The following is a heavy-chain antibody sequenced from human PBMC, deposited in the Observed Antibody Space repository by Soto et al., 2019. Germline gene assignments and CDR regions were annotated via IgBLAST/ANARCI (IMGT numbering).Heavy chain of an antibody. CDR2: LIPILGTT. CDR1: GGTFSSDA. J-gene: IGHJ4*02. D-gene: IGHD6-19*01. Sequence: QVQLVQSGAEVRKPGSSVKVSCKASGGTFSSDAVSWVRQAPGQGLEWMGGLIPILGTTHYAQKFQGRVTITADESTNPAYMELSSLRSDDTAVYYCARASGYVSGWYHDYWGQGTRVTVSS. V-gene: IGHV1-69*01. CDR3: ARASGYVSGWYHDY.